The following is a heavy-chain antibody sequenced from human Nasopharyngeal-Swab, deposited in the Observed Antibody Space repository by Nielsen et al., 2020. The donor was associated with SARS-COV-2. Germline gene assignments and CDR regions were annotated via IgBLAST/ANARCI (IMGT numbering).Heavy chain of an antibody. V-gene: IGHV1-24*01. D-gene: IGHD3-10*01. CDR2: FDPEDGET. CDR1: GYTLTELS. CDR3: ATEPAMVRGGWFDP. Sequence: ASVKVSCKVSGYTLTELSMHWVRQAPGKGLEWMGGFDPEDGETIYAQKFQGRVTMTEDTSTDAAYMELSSLRSEDTAVYYCATEPAMVRGGWFDPWGQGTLVTVSS. J-gene: IGHJ5*02.